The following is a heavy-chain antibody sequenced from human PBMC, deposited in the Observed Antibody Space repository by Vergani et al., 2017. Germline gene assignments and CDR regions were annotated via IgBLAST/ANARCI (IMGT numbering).Heavy chain of an antibody. CDR3: AREFNGYQLLRDDAIDI. J-gene: IGHJ3*02. CDR1: GFTFSHYS. CDR2: ISSSSSYI. D-gene: IGHD2-2*01. Sequence: EVQMVESGGGLVKPGGSLRLSCVASGFTFSHYSMNWVRQAPGKGLEWVSSISSSSSYIYYADSVKGRFTISRDNAKNSLYLQMNSLRAEDTAVYYCAREFNGYQLLRDDAIDIWGQGTMVTVSS. V-gene: IGHV3-21*01.